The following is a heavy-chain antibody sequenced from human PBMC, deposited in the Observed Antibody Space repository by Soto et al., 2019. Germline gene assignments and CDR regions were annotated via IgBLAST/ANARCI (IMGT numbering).Heavy chain of an antibody. J-gene: IGHJ3*02. CDR1: GGSISGSSYY. D-gene: IGHD3-10*01. Sequence: QLQLQESGPGLVKPSETLSLTCTVSGGSISGSSYYWGCIRQPPGKGLEWIGSIYYGGSTYYNPSLKSRVTISVDTSKDQFSLKLSSVTAADTAVYYRARQNGSGRSAFDIWGQGTMVTVSS. CDR2: IYYGGST. CDR3: ARQNGSGRSAFDI. V-gene: IGHV4-39*01.